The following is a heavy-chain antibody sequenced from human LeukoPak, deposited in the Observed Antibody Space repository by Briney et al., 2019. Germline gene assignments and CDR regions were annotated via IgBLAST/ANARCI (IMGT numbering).Heavy chain of an antibody. Sequence: PGGSLSPSCAASGFTFSSYWMSWVRQAPGKGLEWVANIKQDGSEKYYVDSVKGRFTISRDNAKNSLYLQMNSLRAEDTAVYYCAREVVYYYGSGSYYDYWGQGTLVTVSS. D-gene: IGHD3-10*01. CDR1: GFTFSSYW. CDR3: AREVVYYYGSGSYYDY. CDR2: IKQDGSEK. V-gene: IGHV3-7*04. J-gene: IGHJ4*02.